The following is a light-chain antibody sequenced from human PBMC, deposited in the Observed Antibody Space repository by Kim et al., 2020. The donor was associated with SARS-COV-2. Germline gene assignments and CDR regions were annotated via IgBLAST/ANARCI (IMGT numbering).Light chain of an antibody. V-gene: IGLV2-11*01. CDR1: GSDVGGYDY. CDR3: CSYAGTYTWV. Sequence: QSALTQPRSVSGSPGQSVTISCTGAGSDVGGYDYVSWYQQNPGKAPKLMIYDVNKRPSGVPDRFSGSKSGNTASLTISGLQAEDEADYYCCSYAGTYTWVFGGGTQLTVL. CDR2: DVN. J-gene: IGLJ3*02.